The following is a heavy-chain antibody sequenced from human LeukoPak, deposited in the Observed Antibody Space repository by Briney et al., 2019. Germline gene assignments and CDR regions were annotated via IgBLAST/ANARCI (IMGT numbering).Heavy chain of an antibody. J-gene: IGHJ4*02. D-gene: IGHD3-3*01. V-gene: IGHV4-34*01. CDR3: ARLLVFWSGPDY. Sequence: PSETLSLTCAVYGGSLSGYYWSWIRQPPGKGLEWIGEINHSGSTNYNPSLKSRVTISVDTSKNQFSLKLSSVTAADTAVYYCARLLVFWSGPDYWGQGTLVTVSS. CDR1: GGSLSGYY. CDR2: INHSGST.